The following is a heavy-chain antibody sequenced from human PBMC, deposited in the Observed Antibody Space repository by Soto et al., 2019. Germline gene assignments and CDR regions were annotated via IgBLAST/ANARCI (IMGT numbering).Heavy chain of an antibody. CDR2: IDGSGGIT. J-gene: IGHJ5*02. Sequence: GGSLTLSCAASGFTFGTTDMSWVRQAPGEGLEWVSTIDGSGGITYYADSVKGRFNNSRENSRNTVYLQMNSLRGDDTALYYCVKNSGWFNTWGQGALVTVSS. CDR3: VKNSGWFNT. D-gene: IGHD3-10*01. V-gene: IGHV3-23*01. CDR1: GFTFGTTD.